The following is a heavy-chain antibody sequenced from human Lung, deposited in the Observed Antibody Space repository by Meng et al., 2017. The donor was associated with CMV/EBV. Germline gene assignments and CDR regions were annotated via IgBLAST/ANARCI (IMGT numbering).Heavy chain of an antibody. J-gene: IGHJ4*02. CDR3: ARGSSSSSYEGSYYFDY. D-gene: IGHD6-13*01. CDR2: ISSSSSYI. CDR1: GFTVSSYS. V-gene: IGHV3-21*01. Sequence: GEXXKISCAASGFTVSSYSMNWVRQAPGKGLEWVSSISSSSSYIYYADSVKGRFTISRDNAKNSLYLQMNSLRAEDTAVYYCARGSSSSSYEGSYYFDYWGQGXLVTVSS.